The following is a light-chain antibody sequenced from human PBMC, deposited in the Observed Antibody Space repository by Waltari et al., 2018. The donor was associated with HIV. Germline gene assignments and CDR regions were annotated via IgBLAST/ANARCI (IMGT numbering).Light chain of an antibody. Sequence: QSALTQPASVSGSPGQSITISCTGTSSNVGSDDLVSWYQQHPGEAPKLLIYEVTKRPSGVSNRFSGSKSANTASLTIPGLQAEDEADYYCCSCPRSGIRYVFGTGTKVTVL. CDR1: SSNVGSDDL. CDR3: CSCPRSGIRYV. V-gene: IGLV2-23*02. CDR2: EVT. J-gene: IGLJ1*01.